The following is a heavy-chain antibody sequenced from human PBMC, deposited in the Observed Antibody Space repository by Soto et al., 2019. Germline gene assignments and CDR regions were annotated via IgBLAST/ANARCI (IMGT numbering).Heavy chain of an antibody. CDR2: INHSGST. J-gene: IGHJ3*02. Sequence: SETLSLTCAVYGGSFSGYYWSWIRQPPGKGLEWIGEINHSGSTNYNPSLKSRVTISVDTSKNQFSLKLSPVTAADTAVYYCASENTYYYDSSGSHAYAFDIWGQGTMVTVSS. CDR3: ASENTYYYDSSGSHAYAFDI. V-gene: IGHV4-34*01. CDR1: GGSFSGYY. D-gene: IGHD3-22*01.